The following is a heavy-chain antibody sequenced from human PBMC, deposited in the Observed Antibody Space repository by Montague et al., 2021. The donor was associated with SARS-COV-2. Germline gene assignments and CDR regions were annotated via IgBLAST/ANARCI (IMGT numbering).Heavy chain of an antibody. CDR2: ISSYNGHT. D-gene: IGHD3-3*01. Sequence: SVKVSCKATGYSFTSYGINWVRQAPGQGLEWMGWISSYNGHTNYAPKFQGRFTVSRDNAKNSLYLQMNTLRADDTAVYYCARQHPLITISGVADSWGQGTLVTVSS. J-gene: IGHJ5*01. CDR1: GYSFTSYG. CDR3: ARQHPLITISGVADS. V-gene: IGHV1-18*01.